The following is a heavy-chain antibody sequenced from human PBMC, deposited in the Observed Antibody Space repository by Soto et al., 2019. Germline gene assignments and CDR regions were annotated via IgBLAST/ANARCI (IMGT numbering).Heavy chain of an antibody. CDR1: GFTFSSYA. CDR2: IHGSGGST. CDR3: ARGKAGARVTTFDY. Sequence: GGSLRLSCAASGFTFSSYAMNWVRQAPGKGLEWVSVIHGSGGSTYYADSVKGRFTISRANSKNTVDLQMNSLRAEDTAVYYCARGKAGARVTTFDYWGKGPLVTVPS. V-gene: IGHV3-23*01. D-gene: IGHD4-17*01. J-gene: IGHJ4*02.